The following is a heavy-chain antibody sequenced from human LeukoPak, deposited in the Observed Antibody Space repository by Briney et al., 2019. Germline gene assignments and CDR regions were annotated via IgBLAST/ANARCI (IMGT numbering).Heavy chain of an antibody. Sequence: GGSLRLSCAASGFTFSSYGMHWVGQAPGNGLEGVAVIWYDGSNKYYADSVKGRFTISRDNSKNTLYLQMNSLRAEDTAVYYCARDRRGSGSFDYWGQGTLVTVSS. CDR1: GFTFSSYG. V-gene: IGHV3-33*01. CDR3: ARDRRGSGSFDY. CDR2: IWYDGSNK. J-gene: IGHJ4*02. D-gene: IGHD3-10*01.